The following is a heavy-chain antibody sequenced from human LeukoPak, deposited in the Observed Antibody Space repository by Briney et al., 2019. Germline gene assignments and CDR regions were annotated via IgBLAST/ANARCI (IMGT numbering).Heavy chain of an antibody. J-gene: IGHJ6*03. V-gene: IGHV4-61*02. CDR1: GGSTSSGSYY. Sequence: SETLSLTCTVSGGSTSSGSYYWSWIRQPAGKGLEWIGRIYTSGSTNYNPSLKSRVTISVDTSKNQFSLKLSSVTAADTAVYYCARAKYYMDVWGKGTTVTVSS. CDR3: ARAKYYMDV. CDR2: IYTSGST.